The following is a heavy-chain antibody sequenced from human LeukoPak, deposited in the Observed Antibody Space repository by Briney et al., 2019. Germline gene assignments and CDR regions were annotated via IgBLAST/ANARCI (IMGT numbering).Heavy chain of an antibody. J-gene: IGHJ5*02. CDR1: GFTFSSYS. D-gene: IGHD6-13*01. CDR3: ARDDFLTAAAGDH. V-gene: IGHV3-21*01. CDR2: ISSSSSYI. Sequence: GGSLRLSCAVSGFTFSSYSMNWVRQAPGKGLEWVSSISSSSSYIYYADSVKGRFTISRDNAKNSLYLQMNSLRAEDTAVYYCARDDFLTAAAGDHWGQGTLVTVSS.